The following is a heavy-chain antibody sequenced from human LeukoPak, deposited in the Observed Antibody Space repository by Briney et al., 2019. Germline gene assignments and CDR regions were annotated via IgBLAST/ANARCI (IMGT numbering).Heavy chain of an antibody. Sequence: PSETLCLTCAVYGGSFSGYYWSRIRQPPGKGLEWIGEINHSGSTNYNPSLKSRVTISVDTSKNQFSLKLSSVTAADTAVYYCARGCSGGSCYYYYYDMDVRGKGTTVTVSS. D-gene: IGHD2-15*01. CDR3: ARGCSGGSCYYYYYDMDV. V-gene: IGHV4-34*01. CDR1: GGSFSGYY. CDR2: INHSGST. J-gene: IGHJ6*04.